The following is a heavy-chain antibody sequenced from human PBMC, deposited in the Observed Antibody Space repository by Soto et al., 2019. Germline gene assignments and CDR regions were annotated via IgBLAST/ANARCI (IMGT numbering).Heavy chain of an antibody. CDR3: ARVFPSYCGGDCSYFHX. Sequence: ATLSLTGTVSGGSVNSYYWSWIRQPPGKVLEWIWYMFYSGSSNYNTSLKSRVTMSVDMSKNKFSLKLNSVTAADTAVYYCARVFPSYCGGDCSYFHXWGQAALVTVSX. J-gene: IGHJ4*02. CDR1: GGSVNSYY. D-gene: IGHD2-21*02. CDR2: MFYSGSS. V-gene: IGHV4-59*02.